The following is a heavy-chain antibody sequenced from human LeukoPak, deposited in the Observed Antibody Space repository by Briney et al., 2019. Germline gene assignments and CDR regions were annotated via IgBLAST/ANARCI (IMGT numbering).Heavy chain of an antibody. D-gene: IGHD6-19*01. CDR2: IYSGGST. CDR3: AREGIVVAGSFDY. CDR1: GFTFSSYA. V-gene: IGHV3-53*01. Sequence: GGSLRLSCAASGFTFSSYARSWVRQAPGKGLEWVSVIYSGGSTYYADSVKGRFTISRDNSKNTLYLQMNSLRAEDTAVYYCAREGIVVAGSFDYWSQGVLVAVSS. J-gene: IGHJ4*02.